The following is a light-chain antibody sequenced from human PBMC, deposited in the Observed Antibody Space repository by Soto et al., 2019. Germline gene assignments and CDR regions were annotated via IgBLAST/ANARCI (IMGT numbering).Light chain of an antibody. CDR3: ASYASHTDLL. V-gene: IGLV2-14*01. CDR2: DVR. Sequence: QSVLTQPASVSGSPGQSITISCTGSSSDIGAYNYVSWYQQVPGKAPKLMIHDVRNRPSGVSNRFSGSKSGNTASLTISGLQAEEEANYYCASYASHTDLLFGGGTKLTVL. J-gene: IGLJ2*01. CDR1: SSDIGAYNY.